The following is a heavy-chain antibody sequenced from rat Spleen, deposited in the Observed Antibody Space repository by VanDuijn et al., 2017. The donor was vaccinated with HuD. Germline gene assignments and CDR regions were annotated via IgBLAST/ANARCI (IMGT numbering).Heavy chain of an antibody. CDR1: GFTFSDYA. J-gene: IGHJ3*01. Sequence: EVQLVESGGGLVQPGRSLKLSCAASGFTFSDYAMAWVRLAPTKGLEYVATISFDGTTTYYRDSVKGRFTISRDNAESTLHLQMDSLRSEDTATYYCTRDNYDGTYYYGFASWGQGTLVTVSS. V-gene: IGHV5-29*01. CDR2: ISFDGTTT. CDR3: TRDNYDGTYYYGFAS. D-gene: IGHD1-12*02.